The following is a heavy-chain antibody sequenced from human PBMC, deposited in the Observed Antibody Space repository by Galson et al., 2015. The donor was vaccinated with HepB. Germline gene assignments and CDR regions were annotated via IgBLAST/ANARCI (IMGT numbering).Heavy chain of an antibody. J-gene: IGHJ5*02. D-gene: IGHD6-6*01. CDR1: GGTFSSYA. CDR3: ARVWSIAARRMGWFDP. CDR2: IIPIFGTA. Sequence: SVKVSCKASGGTFSSYAISWVRQAPGQGLEWMGGIIPIFGTANYAQKFQGRVTITADKSTSTAYMELSSLRSEDTAVYYCARVWSIAARRMGWFDPWGQGTLVTVSS. V-gene: IGHV1-69*06.